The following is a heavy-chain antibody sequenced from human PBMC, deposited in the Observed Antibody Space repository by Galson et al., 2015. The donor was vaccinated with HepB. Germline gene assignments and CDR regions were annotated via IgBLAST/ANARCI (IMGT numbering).Heavy chain of an antibody. D-gene: IGHD6-19*01. CDR2: INPNGGGT. Sequence: SVKVSCKASGYTFTGYYMHWVRQAPGQGLEWMGRINPNGGGTNYAQKFQGRVTMTRDTSISTAYMELSRLRSDDTAVYYCAREKMRLGYFDYWGQGTLVTVSS. CDR1: GYTFTGYY. J-gene: IGHJ4*02. V-gene: IGHV1-2*06. CDR3: AREKMRLGYFDY.